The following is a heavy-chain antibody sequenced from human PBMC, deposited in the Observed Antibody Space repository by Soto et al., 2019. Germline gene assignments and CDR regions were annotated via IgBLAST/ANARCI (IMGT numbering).Heavy chain of an antibody. J-gene: IGHJ4*02. CDR3: ERSYSGSYCHY. CDR1: GYTFTSYG. V-gene: IGHV1-18*01. Sequence: QVQLVQSGAEVKKPGASVKVSCKASGYTFTSYGFSWQRQAPGQGLEWMGWISAYHGNTNYAQKLQGRVNINTDTSKSTAYVERSSMRADDAAVYYCERSYSGSYCHYWGQGTLVVVSS. D-gene: IGHD1-26*01. CDR2: ISAYHGNT.